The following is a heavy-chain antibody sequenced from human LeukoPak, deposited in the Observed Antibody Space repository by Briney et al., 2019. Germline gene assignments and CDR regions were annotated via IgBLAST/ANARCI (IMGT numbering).Heavy chain of an antibody. CDR2: IHYSGTT. J-gene: IGHJ4*02. D-gene: IGHD6-19*01. CDR3: AGGGQWLAFDY. Sequence: SETLSLTCTVSGGSISRYYWSWIRQPPGKGLEWIGYIHYSGTTNYNPSLKSRVTISVDTSKNQSSLKLSSVTAADTAVYYCAGGGQWLAFDYWGQGTLVTVSS. CDR1: GGSISRYY. V-gene: IGHV4-59*01.